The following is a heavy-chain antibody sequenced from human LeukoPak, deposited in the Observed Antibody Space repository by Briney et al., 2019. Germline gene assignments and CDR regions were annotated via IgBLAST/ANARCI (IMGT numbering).Heavy chain of an antibody. J-gene: IGHJ4*02. CDR2: IIPIFGTA. V-gene: IGHV1-69*05. Sequence: ASVKVSCKASGGTFSSYAISWVRQAPGQGLEWMGGIIPIFGTANYAQKFQGRVTMTRDTSISTAYMELSRLRSDDTAVYYCARDSGLEGDYWGQGTLVTVSS. D-gene: IGHD3-3*01. CDR1: GGTFSSYA. CDR3: ARDSGLEGDY.